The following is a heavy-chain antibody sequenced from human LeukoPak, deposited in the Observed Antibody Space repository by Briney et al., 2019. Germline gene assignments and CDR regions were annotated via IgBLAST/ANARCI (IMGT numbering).Heavy chain of an antibody. V-gene: IGHV1-46*01. CDR3: ARDGPAYYYDSSGYYYFDY. Sequence: ASVKVSCKASGGTFSSYAISWVRQAPGQGLEWMGIINPSGGSTSYAQKFQGRVTMTRDTSTSTVYMELSSLRSEDTAVYYCARDGPAYYYDSSGYYYFDYWGQGTLVTVSS. CDR2: INPSGGST. J-gene: IGHJ4*02. D-gene: IGHD3-22*01. CDR1: GGTFSSYA.